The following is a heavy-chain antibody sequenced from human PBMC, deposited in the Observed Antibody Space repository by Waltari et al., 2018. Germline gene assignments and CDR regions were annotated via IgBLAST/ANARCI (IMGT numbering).Heavy chain of an antibody. D-gene: IGHD1-1*01. V-gene: IGHV3-53*01. Sequence: EVQLVASGGGLIQPGGSLRLSCADSGLIVSSKSMSWVRQAPGKGLEWISVIDSGGSTYDADSVKGRFTISRDNSKNTVFLQRNSLRAEDTAVYYCAREVGDWSDALGYWGQGTLVTVSS. CDR1: GLIVSSKS. CDR3: AREVGDWSDALGY. J-gene: IGHJ4*02. CDR2: IDSGGST.